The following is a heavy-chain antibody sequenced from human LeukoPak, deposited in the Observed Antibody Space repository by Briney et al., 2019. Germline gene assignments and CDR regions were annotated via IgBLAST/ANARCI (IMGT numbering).Heavy chain of an antibody. CDR1: GGSFSGYY. D-gene: IGHD3-10*01. CDR3: ARGSMVRGVITYRGFDY. J-gene: IGHJ4*02. CDR2: INHSGST. V-gene: IGHV4-34*01. Sequence: SETLSLTCAVYGGSFSGYYWSWIRQPPGKGLEWIGEINHSGSTNYNPSLKSRVTISVDTSKNQFSLKLNSVTAADTAVYYCARGSMVRGVITYRGFDYWGQGTLVTVSS.